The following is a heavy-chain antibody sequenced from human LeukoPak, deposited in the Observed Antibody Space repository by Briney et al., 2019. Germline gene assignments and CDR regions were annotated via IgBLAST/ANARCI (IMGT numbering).Heavy chain of an antibody. CDR3: ARSQLLSGYYYYYMDV. Sequence: PGGFLRLSCAASGFTFSSYWMSWVRQAPGKGLEWVANIKQDGSEKYYVDSVKGRFTISRDNAKNSLYLQMNSLRAEDTAVYYCARSQLLSGYYYYYMDVWGKGTTVTVSS. D-gene: IGHD2-2*01. V-gene: IGHV3-7*01. J-gene: IGHJ6*03. CDR1: GFTFSSYW. CDR2: IKQDGSEK.